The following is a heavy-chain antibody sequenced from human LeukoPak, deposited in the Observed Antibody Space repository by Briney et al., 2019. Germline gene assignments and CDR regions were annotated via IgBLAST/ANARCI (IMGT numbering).Heavy chain of an antibody. J-gene: IGHJ5*02. Sequence: SETLSLTCTVSGGSISSGGYYWSWIRQHPGKGLEWIGHIYYSGSTYYNPSLKSRVTISVDTSKNQFSLKLSSVTAADTAVYYCAREEFTMVRGVIRDNWFDPWGQGTLVTVSS. CDR2: IYYSGST. CDR1: GGSISSGGYY. V-gene: IGHV4-31*03. CDR3: AREEFTMVRGVIRDNWFDP. D-gene: IGHD3-10*01.